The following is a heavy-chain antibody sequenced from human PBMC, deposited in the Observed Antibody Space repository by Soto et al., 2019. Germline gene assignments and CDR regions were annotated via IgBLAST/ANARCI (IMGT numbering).Heavy chain of an antibody. J-gene: IGHJ4*02. CDR1: GGSISSYY. V-gene: IGHV4-59*01. D-gene: IGHD3-3*01. Sequence: SQTLSRTCTVSGGSISSYYWSWIRQPPGKGLEWIGYIYYSGSTNYNPSLKRRVTISVDTSKNQFSLKLSSVTAADTAVYYCARVDSDFWSGYFAPFDYWGQGTLVTASS. CDR3: ARVDSDFWSGYFAPFDY. CDR2: IYYSGST.